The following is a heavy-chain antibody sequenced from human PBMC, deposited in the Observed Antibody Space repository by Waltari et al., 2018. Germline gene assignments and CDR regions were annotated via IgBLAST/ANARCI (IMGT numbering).Heavy chain of an antibody. D-gene: IGHD2-2*01. J-gene: IGHJ5*02. CDR2: IYHSGST. Sequence: QVQLQESGPGLVKPSETLSLTCAVSGYSISSGYYWGWIRQPPGKGLEWIGSIYHSGSTYYNPSLKSRVTISVDTSKNQFSLKLSSVTAADTAVYYCARQRRGQLFPPSWFDPWGQGTLVTVSS. V-gene: IGHV4-38-2*01. CDR3: ARQRRGQLFPPSWFDP. CDR1: GYSISSGYY.